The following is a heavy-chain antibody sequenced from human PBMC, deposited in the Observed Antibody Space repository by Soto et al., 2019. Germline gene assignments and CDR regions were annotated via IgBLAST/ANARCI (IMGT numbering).Heavy chain of an antibody. CDR3: AYSQPVLRYFAWLLSPSYYYGMDV. D-gene: IGHD3-9*01. Sequence: QITLKESGPTLVKPTQTLTLTCTFSGFSLSTSGVGVGWIRQPPGKALEWLALIFWDDDKRYSPSLKSRLTIPNDTSKHQVVLTMTNTDPVDTASYYCAYSQPVLRYFAWLLSPSYYYGMDVWGQGTTVTVSS. CDR2: IFWDDDK. CDR1: GFSLSTSGVG. J-gene: IGHJ6*02. V-gene: IGHV2-5*02.